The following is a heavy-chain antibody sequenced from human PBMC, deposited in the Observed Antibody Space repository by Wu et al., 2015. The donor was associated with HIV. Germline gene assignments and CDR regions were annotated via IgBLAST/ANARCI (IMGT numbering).Heavy chain of an antibody. CDR2: INPKSGGA. CDR1: GYTFTGYY. D-gene: IGHD2-15*01. Sequence: QVQLVQSGAEVKKPGASVKVSCKASGYTFTGYYIHWVRQAPGQGLEWMGWINPKSGGAKYAQNVQGRVTITRDKSISTAYMELNTLRSDDTAVYYCAAVYCSGGICYLGYWGQGTLLIVSS. CDR3: AAVYCSGGICYLGY. J-gene: IGHJ4*02. V-gene: IGHV1-2*02.